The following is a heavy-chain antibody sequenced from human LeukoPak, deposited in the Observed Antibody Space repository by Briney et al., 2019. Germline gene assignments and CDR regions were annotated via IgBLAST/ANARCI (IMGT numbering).Heavy chain of an antibody. V-gene: IGHV5-51*03. Sequence: GESLKISCKGSGYSFTNYWIGWVRQMPGKGLEWMGIIYPGDSDTRYSPSFQGQVTISADKSISTAYLQWSSLKASDTAMYYCARGGYSSSWYYYFDYWGQGTLVTVSS. J-gene: IGHJ4*02. CDR3: ARGGYSSSWYYYFDY. CDR1: GYSFTNYW. CDR2: IYPGDSDT. D-gene: IGHD6-13*01.